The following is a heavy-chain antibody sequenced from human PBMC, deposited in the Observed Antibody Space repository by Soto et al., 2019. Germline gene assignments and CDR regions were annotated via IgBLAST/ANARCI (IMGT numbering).Heavy chain of an antibody. J-gene: IGHJ4*02. V-gene: IGHV3-23*01. Sequence: EVQVLESGGGLVQPGGSLRLSCVASGFTFSRYDITWVRQAPGKGLEWVSGISGSGGGTYYADSVKGRFTISRDNSKNTLDLQMNSLRAEDTAVYYCARGWDYFDYWGQGTLVTVSS. CDR1: GFTFSRYD. CDR3: ARGWDYFDY. D-gene: IGHD6-19*01. CDR2: ISGSGGGT.